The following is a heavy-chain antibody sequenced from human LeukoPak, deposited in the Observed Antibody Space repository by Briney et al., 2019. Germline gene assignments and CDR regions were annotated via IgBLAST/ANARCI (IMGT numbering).Heavy chain of an antibody. CDR1: GDSVSRNTAG. V-gene: IGHV6-1*01. J-gene: IGHJ6*03. Sequence: SQTLSLTCAISGDSVSRNTAGWSWIRQSPSRGLEWLGRTYYRSKWYSDFAPSVRNRITINPDTSKNQFSLKLSSVTAADTAVYYCASFFFVDYYYMDVWGKGTTVTVSS. CDR3: ASFFFVDYYYMDV. CDR2: TYYRSKWYS. D-gene: IGHD2/OR15-2a*01.